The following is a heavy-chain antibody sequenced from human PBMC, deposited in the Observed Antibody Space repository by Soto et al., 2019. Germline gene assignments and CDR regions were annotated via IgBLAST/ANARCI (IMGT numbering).Heavy chain of an antibody. CDR3: ARDSRYSSSWSDY. V-gene: IGHV3-7*03. CDR2: IKQDGSEK. Sequence: VQLVESGGGLVQPGGSLRLSCAASGFTFSSYWMSWVRQAPGKGLEWVANIKQDGSEKYYVDSVKGRFTISRDNAKNSLYLQMNSLRAEDTAVYYCARDSRYSSSWSDYWGQGTLVTVSS. J-gene: IGHJ4*02. D-gene: IGHD6-13*01. CDR1: GFTFSSYW.